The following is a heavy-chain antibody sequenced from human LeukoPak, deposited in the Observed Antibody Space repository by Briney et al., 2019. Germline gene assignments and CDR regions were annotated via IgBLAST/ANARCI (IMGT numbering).Heavy chain of an antibody. Sequence: GGSLRLSCAASGFTFSSYWMSWVRQAPGKGLEWVSSIGAGGISTYYADSVKGRFVISRDNSKNTLYLQMSSLRDDDTAVYYCAKYIVVDATRTFDYWGQGTLVTVSS. V-gene: IGHV3-23*01. CDR3: AKYIVVDATRTFDY. J-gene: IGHJ4*02. D-gene: IGHD2-2*01. CDR2: IGAGGIST. CDR1: GFTFSSYW.